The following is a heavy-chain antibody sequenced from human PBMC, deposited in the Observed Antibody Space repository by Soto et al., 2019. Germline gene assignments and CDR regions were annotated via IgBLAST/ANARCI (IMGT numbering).Heavy chain of an antibody. J-gene: IGHJ4*02. CDR2: IYYGGRT. Sequence: SETLSLTCSVSGDSISSSNYYWGCIRQSPGKGLEWIGSIYYGGRTYYNPSLQSRVTISVDTSKNQFSLTLNSVTAADTAVYYCASSTIMVPFDYWGQGTLVTVSS. CDR1: GDSISSSNYY. V-gene: IGHV4-39*01. CDR3: ASSTIMVPFDY. D-gene: IGHD2-8*01.